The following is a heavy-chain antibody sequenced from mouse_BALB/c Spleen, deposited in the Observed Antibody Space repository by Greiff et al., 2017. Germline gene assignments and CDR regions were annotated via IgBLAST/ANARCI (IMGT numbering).Heavy chain of an antibody. CDR3: AAGRVGKYYCDY. CDR1: GFTFSSYA. D-gene: IGHD1-1*01. V-gene: IGHV5-6-5*01. Sequence: EVQVVESGGGLVKPGGSLKLSCAASGFTFSSYAMSWVRQTPEKRLEWVASISSGGSTYYPDSVKGRFTISRDNARNILYLQMSSLRSEDTAMYYCAAGRVGKYYCDYWGQGTTLTVSS. J-gene: IGHJ2*01. CDR2: ISSGGST.